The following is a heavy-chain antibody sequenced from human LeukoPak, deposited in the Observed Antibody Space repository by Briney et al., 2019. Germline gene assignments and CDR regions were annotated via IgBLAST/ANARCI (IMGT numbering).Heavy chain of an antibody. J-gene: IGHJ5*02. Sequence: GESLKISCKTSGYSFTTYWIGWVRQLPGEGLEWMGVIYPDDSDTRYSPSFQGQVTISADKSISTAYLQWTSLEASDSAIYYCARQRGASGAINWLDPWGQGTLVTVSS. D-gene: IGHD3-10*01. V-gene: IGHV5-51*01. CDR1: GYSFTTYW. CDR3: ARQRGASGAINWLDP. CDR2: IYPDDSDT.